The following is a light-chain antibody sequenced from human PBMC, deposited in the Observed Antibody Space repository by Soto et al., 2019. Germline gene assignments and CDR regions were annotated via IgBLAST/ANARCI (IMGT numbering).Light chain of an antibody. Sequence: DIQMTQSPSYLSASVGDRVTITCRASQGISNFLAWYQQKPGKVPKLLIYAASTLQSGVPARFSGSGSGTDFTLTISSLQPEDVATYYCQKYNSAPWTFGQGTKVEIK. CDR2: AAS. J-gene: IGKJ1*01. CDR1: QGISNF. V-gene: IGKV1-27*01. CDR3: QKYNSAPWT.